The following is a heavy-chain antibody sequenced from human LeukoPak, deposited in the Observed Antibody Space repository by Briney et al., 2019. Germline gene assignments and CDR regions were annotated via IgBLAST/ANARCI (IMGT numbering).Heavy chain of an antibody. J-gene: IGHJ4*02. D-gene: IGHD6-13*01. V-gene: IGHV1-46*01. CDR2: INPSGGST. Sequence: ASVKVSCKVSGYTLTELSMHWVRQAPGQGLEWMGIINPSGGSTSYAQKFQGRVTMTRDTSTSTVYMELSSLRSEDTAVYYCATTPPEYSSSWYLTYWGQGTLVTVSS. CDR1: GYTLTELS. CDR3: ATTPPEYSSSWYLTY.